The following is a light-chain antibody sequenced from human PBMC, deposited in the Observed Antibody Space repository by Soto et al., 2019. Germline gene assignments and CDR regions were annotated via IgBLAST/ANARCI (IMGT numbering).Light chain of an antibody. J-gene: IGKJ2*01. Sequence: DIQMTQSPSSLSASVGDRVTITCQASQGINNYVHWYQQKPGKAPRLLIYGASNLETGVPSRFSGTASGTDFTFTISSLQPEDIATYHCQQYHNFPYTFGQGTKLEIK. V-gene: IGKV1-33*01. CDR1: QGINNY. CDR3: QQYHNFPYT. CDR2: GAS.